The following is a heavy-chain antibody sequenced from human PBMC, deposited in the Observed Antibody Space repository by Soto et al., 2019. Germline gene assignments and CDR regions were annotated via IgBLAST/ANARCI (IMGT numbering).Heavy chain of an antibody. J-gene: IGHJ4*02. CDR2: IFSDGEK. Sequence: QVTLKESGPVLVKPTETLTLTCTVSGFSLTNNKMGVSWLRQPPGKALEWLAHIFSDGEKTYSTSLKSRLTISRDTSKSQVVLTMTNMDPVDTGTYYCARTAGLVINDHWGQGTLVTVSS. CDR3: ARTAGLVINDH. CDR1: GFSLTNNKMG. D-gene: IGHD3-9*01. V-gene: IGHV2-26*01.